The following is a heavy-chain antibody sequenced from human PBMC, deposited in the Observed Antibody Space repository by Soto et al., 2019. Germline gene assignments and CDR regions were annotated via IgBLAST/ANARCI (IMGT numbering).Heavy chain of an antibody. CDR1: GYTFTSYY. J-gene: IGHJ4*02. D-gene: IGHD3-3*01. CDR2: TNPDGGST. V-gene: IGHV1-46*01. CDR3: AKAPRGGVIITTYSAHIDY. Sequence: QVQLVQSGADVKKPGASVMLSCKASGYTFTSYYMHWVRQAPGQGLEWMGITNPDGGSTRYAQKFQCRVTMTRDTSTSTFYMVLSSLRSEDTAVYYCAKAPRGGVIITTYSAHIDYWGQGTLVTVSS.